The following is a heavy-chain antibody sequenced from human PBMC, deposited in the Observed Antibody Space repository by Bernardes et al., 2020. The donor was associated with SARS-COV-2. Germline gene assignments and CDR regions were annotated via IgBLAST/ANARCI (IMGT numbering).Heavy chain of an antibody. CDR3: ARVHTYYDFWSGYPNWFDP. CDR2: IYYSGST. CDR1: GGCISSYY. Sequence: SEPLSLICTVSGGCISSYYWSWMRRRPGKGLEWIEYIYYSGSTNYNPSLKSRVTISVDTSKNQFSLKLSSVTAADTAVYYCARVHTYYDFWSGYPNWFDPWGQGTLVTVSS. V-gene: IGHV4-59*01. D-gene: IGHD3-3*01. J-gene: IGHJ5*02.